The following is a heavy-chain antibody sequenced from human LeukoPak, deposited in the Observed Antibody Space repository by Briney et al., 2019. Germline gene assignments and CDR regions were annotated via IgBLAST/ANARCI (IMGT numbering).Heavy chain of an antibody. CDR3: AKSRASIAAAGHFDY. D-gene: IGHD6-13*01. V-gene: IGHV3-9*01. CDR1: GFTFSSYA. J-gene: IGHJ4*02. Sequence: GGSLRLSCAASGFTFSSYAMHWVRQAPGKGLEWVSGISWNSGSIGYADSVKGRFTISRDNAKNSLYLQMNSLRAEDTALYYCAKSRASIAAAGHFDYWGQGTLVTVSS. CDR2: ISWNSGSI.